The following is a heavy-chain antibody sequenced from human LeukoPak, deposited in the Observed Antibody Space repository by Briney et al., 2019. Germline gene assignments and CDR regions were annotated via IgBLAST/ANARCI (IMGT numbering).Heavy chain of an antibody. CDR3: ASPKSRSGYYNAFDY. CDR1: GGSFSGYY. V-gene: IGHV4-34*01. Sequence: SETLSLTCAVYGGSFSGYYWSWIRQPPGKGLEWIGEINHSGSTNYNPSLKSRVTISVDTSKNQFSLKLSSVTAADTAVYYCASPKSRSGYYNAFDYWGQRTLVTVSS. J-gene: IGHJ4*02. D-gene: IGHD3-3*01. CDR2: INHSGST.